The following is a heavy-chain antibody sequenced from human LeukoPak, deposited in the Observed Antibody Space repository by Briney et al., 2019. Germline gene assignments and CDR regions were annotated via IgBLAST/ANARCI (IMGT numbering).Heavy chain of an antibody. V-gene: IGHV4-59*01. J-gene: IGHJ3*02. CDR1: GFSFSSYE. CDR3: ARGGSHYDILTGYYMGAFDI. D-gene: IGHD3-9*01. Sequence: GSLRLSCAASGFSFSSYELNWVRQPPGKGLEWIGYIYYSGSTNYNPSLKSRVTISVDTSKNQFSLKLSSVTAADTAVYYCARGGSHYDILTGYYMGAFDIWGQGTMVTVSS. CDR2: IYYSGST.